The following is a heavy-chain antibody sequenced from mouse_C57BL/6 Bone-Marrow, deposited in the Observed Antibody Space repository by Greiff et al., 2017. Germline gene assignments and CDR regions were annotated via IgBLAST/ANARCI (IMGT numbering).Heavy chain of an antibody. CDR1: GFSLTSYG. D-gene: IGHD1-1*01. CDR3: AKNMHYYGSRRTLYAMDY. J-gene: IGHJ4*01. V-gene: IGHV2-5*01. Sequence: QVQLQQSGPGLVQPSQSLSITCTVSGFSLTSYGVHWVRQSPGKGLEWLGVIWRGGSTDYNAAFMSRLSITKDNSKSQVFFKMNSLQADDTAIYYCAKNMHYYGSRRTLYAMDYWGQGTSVTVSS. CDR2: IWRGGST.